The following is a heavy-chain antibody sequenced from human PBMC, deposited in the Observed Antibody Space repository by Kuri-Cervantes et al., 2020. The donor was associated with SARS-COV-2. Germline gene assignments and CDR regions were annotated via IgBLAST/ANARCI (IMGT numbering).Heavy chain of an antibody. V-gene: IGHV4-34*01. J-gene: IGHJ2*01. Sequence: SETLSLTCAVYGGSFSGYYWSWIRQPPGKGLEWIGEINHSGSTNYNPSLKSRVTISVDTSKNQFSLKLSSVTAADTAVYYCARSPLIWYFDLWGRGTLVTVSS. D-gene: IGHD3-16*01. CDR2: INHSGST. CDR1: GGSFSGYY. CDR3: ARSPLIWYFDL.